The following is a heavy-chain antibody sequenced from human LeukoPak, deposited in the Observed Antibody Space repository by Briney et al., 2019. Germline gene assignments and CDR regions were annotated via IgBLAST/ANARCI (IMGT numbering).Heavy chain of an antibody. D-gene: IGHD3-22*01. CDR1: EFTFSSYA. J-gene: IGHJ4*02. CDR3: GRTVPLDSSGYYPSWIDY. Sequence: GGSLRLSCAASEFTFSSYAMQWVRQAPGKGLEWVSGINYSGGSTYYADSVKGRFTISRDNSKNTLYLQMNSLRAEDTAVYYCGRTVPLDSSGYYPSWIDYWGQGTLVTVSS. V-gene: IGHV3-23*01. CDR2: INYSGGST.